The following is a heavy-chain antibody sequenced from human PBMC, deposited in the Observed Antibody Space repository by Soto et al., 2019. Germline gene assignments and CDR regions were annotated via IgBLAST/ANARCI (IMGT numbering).Heavy chain of an antibody. D-gene: IGHD3-22*01. CDR3: ARDGGTTMIVARGMGD. Sequence: QVQLVESGGGVVQPGRSLRLSCVASGFTFSSYGMHWVRQAPGKGLEWVAVLSYDGSKRYYVDSVKGRLTISRDNSKNTLYLQMNSLRAEDTAIYYCARDGGTTMIVARGMGDWGQGTLVTVSS. CDR2: LSYDGSKR. V-gene: IGHV3-30*03. CDR1: GFTFSSYG. J-gene: IGHJ4*02.